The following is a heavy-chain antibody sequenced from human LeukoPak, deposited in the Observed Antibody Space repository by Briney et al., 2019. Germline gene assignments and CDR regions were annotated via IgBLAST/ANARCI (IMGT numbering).Heavy chain of an antibody. Sequence: WGALRLSCAASGSTFSRYAMHWVRQAPGKGLEYVSAISSNGGSTYYANSVKGRFTISRDNSKNTLYLQMGSLRAEDMAVYYCARAHDLYGSGSYYISPSDYWGQGTLVTVSS. CDR3: ARAHDLYGSGSYYISPSDY. CDR2: ISSNGGST. D-gene: IGHD3-10*01. J-gene: IGHJ4*02. V-gene: IGHV3-64*01. CDR1: GSTFSRYA.